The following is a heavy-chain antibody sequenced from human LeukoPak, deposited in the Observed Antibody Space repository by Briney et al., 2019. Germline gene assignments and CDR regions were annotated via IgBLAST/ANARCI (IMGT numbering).Heavy chain of an antibody. CDR3: ARRSRNGLDAFDI. Sequence: ASVKVSCKASAYTFSGYYLHWVRQAPGQGPEWMGWIDPNIGDTDYAQKFQGRVTMTRDRSISTAYMELSRLTSDDPAVYYCARRSRNGLDAFDIWGQGTMVTVSS. J-gene: IGHJ3*02. CDR1: AYTFSGYY. CDR2: IDPNIGDT. V-gene: IGHV1-2*02. D-gene: IGHD2-8*01.